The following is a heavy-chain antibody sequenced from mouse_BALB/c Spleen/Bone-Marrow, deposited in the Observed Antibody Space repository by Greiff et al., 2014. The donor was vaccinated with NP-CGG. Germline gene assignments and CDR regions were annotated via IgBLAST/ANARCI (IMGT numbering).Heavy chain of an antibody. J-gene: IGHJ2*01. D-gene: IGHD1-1*01. V-gene: IGHV14-3*02. CDR2: IDPANGNT. CDR1: GFNIKDTY. CDR3: ARIYYYGRGYFDY. Sequence: EVQLQQSGAELVKPGASVKSSCTASGFNIKDTYMHWVKQRPEQGLEWIGRIDPANGNTKYDPKFQGKATITADTSSNTAYLQLGSLTSEDTAVYYCARIYYYGRGYFDYWGQGTTLTVSS.